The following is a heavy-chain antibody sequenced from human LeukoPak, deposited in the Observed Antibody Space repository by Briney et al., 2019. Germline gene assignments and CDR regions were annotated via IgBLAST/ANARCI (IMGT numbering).Heavy chain of an antibody. Sequence: GGSLRLSCAASGFTFSSYSMNWVRQAPGKGLEWVSSISSSSYIYYADSVKGRFTISRDNAKNSLYLQMNSLRAEDTAVYYCARADLSIVATPQLYYYYMDVWGKGTTVTVSS. D-gene: IGHD5-12*01. CDR2: ISSSSYI. CDR3: ARADLSIVATPQLYYYYMDV. CDR1: GFTFSSYS. J-gene: IGHJ6*03. V-gene: IGHV3-21*01.